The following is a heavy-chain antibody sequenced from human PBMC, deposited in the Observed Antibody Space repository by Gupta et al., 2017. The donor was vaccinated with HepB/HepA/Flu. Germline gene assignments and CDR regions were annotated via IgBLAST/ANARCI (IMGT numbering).Heavy chain of an antibody. V-gene: IGHV3-49*04. CDR3: TRQGEVVRGVMGAEARPGDY. CDR1: GFTFGDYA. D-gene: IGHD3-10*01. Sequence: EVQLVESGGGLVQPGRSLRLSCTASGFTFGDYAMSWVRQAPGKGLEWVGFIRSKAYGGTTEYAASVKGRFTISRDDSKSIAYLQMNSLKTEDTAVYYCTRQGEVVRGVMGAEARPGDYWGQGTLVTVSS. J-gene: IGHJ4*02. CDR2: IRSKAYGGTT.